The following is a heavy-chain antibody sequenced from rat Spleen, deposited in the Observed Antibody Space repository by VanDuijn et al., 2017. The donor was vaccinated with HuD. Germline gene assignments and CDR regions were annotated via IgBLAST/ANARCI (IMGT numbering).Heavy chain of an antibody. CDR3: TTDGQGARFTY. J-gene: IGHJ3*01. CDR1: GFIFSNYD. D-gene: IGHD5-1*01. V-gene: IGHV5-27*01. Sequence: EVQLVESGGGLVQPGRSMKLSCVASGFIFSNYDMAWVRQAPKKGLEWVAYISFDAGTTYYRDSVKARFTISRDNAKSTLYLQMDSLRSEDTATYYCTTDGQGARFTYWGQGTLVTVSS. CDR2: ISFDAGTT.